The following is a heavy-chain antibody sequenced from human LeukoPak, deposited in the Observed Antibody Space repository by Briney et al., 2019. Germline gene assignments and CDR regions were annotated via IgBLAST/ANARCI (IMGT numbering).Heavy chain of an antibody. V-gene: IGHV1-18*04. J-gene: IGHJ5*02. D-gene: IGHD1-26*01. CDR2: ISAYNGNT. CDR1: GYTFTGYY. CDR3: ARVVGANWFDP. Sequence: ASVKVSCKASGYTFTGYYMHWVRQAPGQGLEWMGWISAYNGNTNYAQKLQGRVTMTTDTSTSTAYMELRSLRSDDTAVYYCARVVGANWFDPWGQGTLVTVSS.